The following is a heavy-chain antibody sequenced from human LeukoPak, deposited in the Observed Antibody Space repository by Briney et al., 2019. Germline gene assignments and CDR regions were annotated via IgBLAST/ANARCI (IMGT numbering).Heavy chain of an antibody. Sequence: GASVKVSCKASGGTFSSYAISWVRQAPGQGLEWMGGIIPIFGTANYAQKLQGRVTMTTDTSTSTAYMELRSLRSDDTAVYYCARGARSGLPAFDYWGQGTLVTVSS. D-gene: IGHD2-2*01. CDR1: GGTFSSYA. CDR3: ARGARSGLPAFDY. V-gene: IGHV1-69*05. CDR2: IIPIFGTA. J-gene: IGHJ4*02.